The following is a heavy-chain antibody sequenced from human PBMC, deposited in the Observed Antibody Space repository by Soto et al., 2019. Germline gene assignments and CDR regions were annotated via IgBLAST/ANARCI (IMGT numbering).Heavy chain of an antibody. CDR1: GFAYSNYA. V-gene: IGHV3-23*01. CDR2: IGGRDGST. Sequence: EVQLLESGGGLVHPGGSLRLSCAASGFAYSNYAMSWVRQAPGMGLEWVSTIGGRDGSTDYVDAVKGRFTIFRDNAKCTLHLQMRGLRAEDTAVYYCAREDSCWYCEFFHHLGQGAMV. D-gene: IGHD6-19*01. J-gene: IGHJ1*01. CDR3: AREDSCWYCEFFHH.